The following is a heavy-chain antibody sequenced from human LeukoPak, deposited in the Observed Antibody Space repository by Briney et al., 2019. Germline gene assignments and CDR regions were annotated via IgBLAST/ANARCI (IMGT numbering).Heavy chain of an antibody. CDR3: ARDSENYYDSSGYSAY. V-gene: IGHV1-18*01. Sequence: GASVKVSCKASGYTFTSYGISWVRQAPGQGLEWMGWISAYNGNTNYAQKLQGRVTMTTDTSTSTAYMELRGLRSDDTAVYYCARDSENYYDSSGYSAYWGQGTLVTVSS. D-gene: IGHD3-22*01. CDR2: ISAYNGNT. CDR1: GYTFTSYG. J-gene: IGHJ4*02.